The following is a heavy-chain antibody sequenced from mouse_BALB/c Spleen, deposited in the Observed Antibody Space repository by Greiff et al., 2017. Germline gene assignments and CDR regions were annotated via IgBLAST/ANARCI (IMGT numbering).Heavy chain of an antibody. D-gene: IGHD2-2*01. V-gene: IGHV5-6*01. CDR3: ARLTVTTIDY. J-gene: IGHJ2*01. CDR1: GFTFSSYG. CDR2: ISSGGSYT. Sequence: EVQGVESGGDLVKPGGSLKLSCAASGFTFSSYGMSWVRQTPDKRLEWVATISSGGSYTYYPDSVKGRFTISRDNAKNTLYLQMSSLKSEDTAMYYCARLTVTTIDYWGQGTTLTVSS.